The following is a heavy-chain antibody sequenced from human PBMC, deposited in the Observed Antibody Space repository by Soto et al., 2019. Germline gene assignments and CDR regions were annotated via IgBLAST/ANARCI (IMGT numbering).Heavy chain of an antibody. CDR1: GGSISSYY. D-gene: IGHD5-12*01. CDR3: ASSPRVDIVATIQAFDY. Sequence: SETLSLTCTVSGGSISSYYWSWILQPPWKGLEWIGYIYYSGSTNYNPSLKSRVTISVDTSKNQFSLKLSSVTAADTAVYYCASSPRVDIVATIQAFDYWGQGTQVTVSS. CDR2: IYYSGST. J-gene: IGHJ4*02. V-gene: IGHV4-59*08.